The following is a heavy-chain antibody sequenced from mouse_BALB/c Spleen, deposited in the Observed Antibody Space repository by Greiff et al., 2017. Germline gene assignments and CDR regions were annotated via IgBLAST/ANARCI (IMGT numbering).Heavy chain of an antibody. D-gene: IGHD2-14*01. Sequence: EVMLVESGGGLVKLGGSLKLSCAASGFTFSSYYMSWVRQTPEKRLELVAAINSNGGSTYYPDTVKGRFTISRDNAKNTLYLQMSSLKSEDTALYYCANYRYDEGYAMDYWGQGTSVTVSS. V-gene: IGHV5-6-2*01. J-gene: IGHJ4*01. CDR1: GFTFSSYY. CDR3: ANYRYDEGYAMDY. CDR2: INSNGGST.